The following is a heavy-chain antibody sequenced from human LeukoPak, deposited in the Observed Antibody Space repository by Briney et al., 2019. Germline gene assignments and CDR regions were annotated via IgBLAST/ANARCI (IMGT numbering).Heavy chain of an antibody. D-gene: IGHD2-15*01. J-gene: IGHJ4*02. CDR2: ISYDGSNK. Sequence: GRSLRLSCAASGFTFSSYGMHWVRQAPGKGLEWVAVISYDGSNKYYADSVKGRFTISRDNSKNTLYLQMNSLRAEDTAVYYCAKDRGVVVMGYWGQGTLVTVSS. CDR1: GFTFSSYG. V-gene: IGHV3-30*18. CDR3: AKDRGVVVMGY.